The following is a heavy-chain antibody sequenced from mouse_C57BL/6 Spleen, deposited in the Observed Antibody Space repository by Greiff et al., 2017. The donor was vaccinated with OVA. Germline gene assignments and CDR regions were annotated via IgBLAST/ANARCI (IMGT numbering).Heavy chain of an antibody. CDR3: AIEGFITTVVADY. Sequence: VQLQQPGAELVKPGASVQVSCKASGYTFTSYWMHWVKQRPGQGLEWIGRIHPSDSDTNYNQKFKGKATLTVDKSSSTAYMQLSSLTSEDSAVYYCAIEGFITTVVADYWGQGTTLTVSS. V-gene: IGHV1-74*01. D-gene: IGHD1-1*01. J-gene: IGHJ2*01. CDR2: IHPSDSDT. CDR1: GYTFTSYW.